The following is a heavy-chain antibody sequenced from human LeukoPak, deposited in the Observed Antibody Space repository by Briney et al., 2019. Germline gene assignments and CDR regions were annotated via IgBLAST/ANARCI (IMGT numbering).Heavy chain of an antibody. D-gene: IGHD1-1*01. CDR3: ARGPELERFDY. CDR2: IIPIFGTA. V-gene: IGHV1-69*05. CDR1: VGTFISYA. J-gene: IGHJ4*02. Sequence: SVKVSCKPSVGTFISYAISWVRQAPGQGLEWMGGIIPIFGTANYAQKFQGRVTITTDESTSTAYMELSSLRSEDTAVYYCARGPELERFDYWGQGTLVTVSS.